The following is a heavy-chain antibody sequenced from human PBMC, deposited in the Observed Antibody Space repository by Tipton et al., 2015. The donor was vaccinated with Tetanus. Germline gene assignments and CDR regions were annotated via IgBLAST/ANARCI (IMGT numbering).Heavy chain of an antibody. CDR1: GVSISDTSFY. D-gene: IGHD6-19*01. J-gene: IGHJ4*02. CDR3: ARWIAVTGTDFDF. Sequence: TLSLTCSVFGVSISDTSFYWAWIRQPPGKGLEWIGTVFHSGTTYYNPSLKSRVTISVDTSKNQFSLKLTSVTAADTAVYYCARWIAVTGTDFDFWGQGTLVTVSS. CDR2: VFHSGTT. V-gene: IGHV4-39*01.